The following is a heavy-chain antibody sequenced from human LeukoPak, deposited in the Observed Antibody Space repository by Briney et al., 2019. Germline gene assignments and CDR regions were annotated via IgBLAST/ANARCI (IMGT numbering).Heavy chain of an antibody. CDR2: IRNDESNK. V-gene: IGHV3-30*02. D-gene: IGHD3-10*01. Sequence: GGSLRLSRAASGFTFSSYGMHGVRQAPGKGLEWVAFIRNDESNKYYADSVKGRFTISRDNSKNTLYLQMNSLRAEDTAVYYCAKAPGSGNEVYYYYYLDLWGKGTTVTVSS. J-gene: IGHJ6*03. CDR3: AKAPGSGNEVYYYYYLDL. CDR1: GFTFSSYG.